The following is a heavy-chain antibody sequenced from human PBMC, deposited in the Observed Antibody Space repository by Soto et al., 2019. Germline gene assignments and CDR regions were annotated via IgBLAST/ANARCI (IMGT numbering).Heavy chain of an antibody. D-gene: IGHD3-16*02. Sequence: GGSLRLSCAASGFTFSGSAMHWVRQASGKGLEWVGRIRSKANSYATAYAASVKGRFTISRDDSKNTAYLQMNSLKTEDTAVYYCTRHGGISDDYIWGSYRDWGQGTLVTVS. CDR2: IRSKANSYAT. CDR3: TRHGGISDDYIWGSYRD. V-gene: IGHV3-73*01. CDR1: GFTFSGSA. J-gene: IGHJ4*02.